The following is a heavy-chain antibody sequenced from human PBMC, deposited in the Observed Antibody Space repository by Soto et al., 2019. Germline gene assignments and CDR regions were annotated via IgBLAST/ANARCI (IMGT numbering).Heavy chain of an antibody. CDR1: GFTFSTYD. V-gene: IGHV1-8*01. D-gene: IGHD6-25*01. Sequence: GASVKVSCKTSGFTFSTYDISWVRQASGQGLEWMGWMNPNTGNTGYAQNFQGRVTMTRNTSISTAYMELSSLRSEDTAVYFCARRKERSGPHYFDYWGQGXLVTVSS. J-gene: IGHJ4*02. CDR2: MNPNTGNT. CDR3: ARRKERSGPHYFDY.